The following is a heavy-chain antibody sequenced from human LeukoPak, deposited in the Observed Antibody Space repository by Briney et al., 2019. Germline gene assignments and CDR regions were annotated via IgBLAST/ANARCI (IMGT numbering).Heavy chain of an antibody. CDR3: ASSYYDILTGHRPLDY. CDR2: INAGNGNT. J-gene: IGHJ4*02. V-gene: IGHV1-3*01. CDR1: GYTFTSYA. D-gene: IGHD3-9*01. Sequence: ASVKVSCKASGYTFTSYAMHWVRQAPGQRLEWMGWINAGNGNTKYSQKFQGRVTITRDTSASTAYMELSSLRSEDTAVYYCASSYYDILTGHRPLDYWGRGTLVTVSS.